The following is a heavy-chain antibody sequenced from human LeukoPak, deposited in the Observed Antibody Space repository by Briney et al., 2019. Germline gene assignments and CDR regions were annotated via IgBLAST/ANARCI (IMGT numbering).Heavy chain of an antibody. CDR3: AKGTTYYYDSSGYYFDY. V-gene: IGHV3-23*01. J-gene: IGHJ4*02. D-gene: IGHD3-22*01. Sequence: GGSLRLSCAASGFTFSGCAMSWVRQAPGKGLEWVSAISGSGGSTYYADSVKGRFTISRDNSKNTLYLQMNSLRAEDTAVYYCAKGTTYYYDSSGYYFDYWGQGTLVTVSS. CDR1: GFTFSGCA. CDR2: ISGSGGST.